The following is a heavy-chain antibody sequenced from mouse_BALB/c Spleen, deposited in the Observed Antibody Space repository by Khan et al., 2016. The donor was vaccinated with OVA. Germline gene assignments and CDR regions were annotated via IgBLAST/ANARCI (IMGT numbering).Heavy chain of an antibody. D-gene: IGHD2-3*01. Sequence: VQLQESGAELVRPGTSVRMSCKTSGYIFTSYWIHWVKQRPGQGLEWIARIYPGTDNTYYNEKFKDKATLTADKSSSTAYLQLSSLKSEDSAVLFDARGEAYDNFDYGGQGTAVTVSA. CDR1: GYIFTSYW. J-gene: IGHJ2*01. CDR3: ARGEAYDNFDY. CDR2: IYPGTDNT. V-gene: IGHV1-76*01.